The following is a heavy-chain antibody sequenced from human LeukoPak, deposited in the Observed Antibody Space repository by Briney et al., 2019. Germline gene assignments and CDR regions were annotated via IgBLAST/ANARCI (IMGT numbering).Heavy chain of an antibody. D-gene: IGHD3-10*02. CDR2: IKQDGSEK. CDR3: ARGRTYYVF. CDR1: GFTFSSYS. V-gene: IGHV3-7*01. J-gene: IGHJ4*02. Sequence: PGGSLRLSCAASGFTFSSYSMSWVRQAPGKGLEWVANIKQDGSEKYYVDSVKGRFTISRDNTKNSLYLQMNSMRADDTAVYYCARGRTYYVFWGQGTLVTVSS.